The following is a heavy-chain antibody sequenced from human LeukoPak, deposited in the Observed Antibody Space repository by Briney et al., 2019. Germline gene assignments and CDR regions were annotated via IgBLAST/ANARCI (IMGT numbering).Heavy chain of an antibody. Sequence: SETLSPTCTVSGGSISSGGYYWSWIRQHPGKGLEWIGYIYYSGSTYYNPSLKSRVTISVDTSKNQFSLKLSSVTAADTAVYYCARGERLVVAATSWFDPWGQGTLVTVSS. J-gene: IGHJ5*02. CDR2: IYYSGST. D-gene: IGHD2-15*01. V-gene: IGHV4-31*03. CDR3: ARGERLVVAATSWFDP. CDR1: GGSISSGGYY.